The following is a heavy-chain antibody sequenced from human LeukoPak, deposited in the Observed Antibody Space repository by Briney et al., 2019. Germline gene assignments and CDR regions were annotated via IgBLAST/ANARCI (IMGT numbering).Heavy chain of an antibody. CDR1: GFTFSSYS. CDR2: ISGSSSYI. J-gene: IGHJ4*02. Sequence: GGSLRLSCAASGFTFSSYSMNWVRQAPGKGLEWVSSISGSSSYIYYADSVKGRFTISRDNAKNSLYLQMNSLRAEDTAVYYCARDPAAVAGTWGFDYWGQGTLVTVSS. CDR3: ARDPAAVAGTWGFDY. V-gene: IGHV3-21*01. D-gene: IGHD6-19*01.